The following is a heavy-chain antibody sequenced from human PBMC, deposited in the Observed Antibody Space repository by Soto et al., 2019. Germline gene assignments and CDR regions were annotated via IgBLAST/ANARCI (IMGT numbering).Heavy chain of an antibody. CDR3: ARCSLVVVPAPGFDP. D-gene: IGHD2-2*01. V-gene: IGHV4-31*03. CDR1: GGSISSGGYY. Sequence: KSSETLSLTCTVSGGSISSGGYYWSWIRQHPGKGLEWIGYIYYSGTTYYNPSLKSRVTISVDTSKNQFSLKLSSVGAADTALYYCARCSLVVVPAPGFDPWGRGTLVTVSS. J-gene: IGHJ5*02. CDR2: IYYSGTT.